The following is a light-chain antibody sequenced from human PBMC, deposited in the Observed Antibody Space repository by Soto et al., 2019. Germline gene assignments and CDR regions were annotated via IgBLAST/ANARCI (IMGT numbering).Light chain of an antibody. J-gene: IGKJ4*01. V-gene: IGKV3-20*01. CDR2: GAS. Sequence: EIVLTQSPGTRSLSPGERATLSCRASQSVSSSYLAWYQQKPGQAPRLLICGASSRATGIPDRFSGSGSGTDFTLTISRLEPEDFAVYYCQQYGSSPLTFGGGTKVDIK. CDR1: QSVSSSY. CDR3: QQYGSSPLT.